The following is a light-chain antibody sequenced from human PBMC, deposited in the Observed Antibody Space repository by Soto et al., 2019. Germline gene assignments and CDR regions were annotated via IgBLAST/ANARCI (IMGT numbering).Light chain of an antibody. CDR2: GAS. Sequence: EIVLTQSPGTLSLSPGERATLSCRASQSVSSNYLAWYQQKTGQAPSLLIYGASSRATGIPDRFSGSGSATDFTLTISRLEAEDFAVYYCQQYGTSPPLTFGGGTKVEIK. V-gene: IGKV3-20*01. CDR3: QQYGTSPPLT. CDR1: QSVSSNY. J-gene: IGKJ4*01.